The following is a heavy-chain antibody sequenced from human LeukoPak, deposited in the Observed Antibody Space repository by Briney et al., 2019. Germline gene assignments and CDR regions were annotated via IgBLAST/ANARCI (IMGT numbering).Heavy chain of an antibody. Sequence: PGGSLRLSCAGSGFTFSDSYMSWIRQAPGKGLEWVSYISSSGSTIYYADSVKGRFTISRDNAKNSLYLQMNSLRAEDTAVYYCARKRTSLYGMDVWGQGTTVTVSS. CDR1: GFTFSDSY. V-gene: IGHV3-11*04. D-gene: IGHD2-2*01. J-gene: IGHJ6*02. CDR2: ISSSGSTI. CDR3: ARKRTSLYGMDV.